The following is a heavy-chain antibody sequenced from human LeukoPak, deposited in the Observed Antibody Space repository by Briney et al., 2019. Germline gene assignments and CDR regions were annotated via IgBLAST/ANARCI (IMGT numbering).Heavy chain of an antibody. D-gene: IGHD4-23*01. CDR1: GFTFSRYS. Sequence: GGSLRLSCVASGFTFSRYSMNWVRQAPGKGLEWISYITSRGNTMYYAASMKGRFTISRDNSKNTLYLQMNSLRAEDTAVYYCARSGPYGGNSGRTTYFDYWGQGTLVTVSS. CDR3: ARSGPYGGNSGRTTYFDY. CDR2: ITSRGNTM. V-gene: IGHV3-48*01. J-gene: IGHJ4*02.